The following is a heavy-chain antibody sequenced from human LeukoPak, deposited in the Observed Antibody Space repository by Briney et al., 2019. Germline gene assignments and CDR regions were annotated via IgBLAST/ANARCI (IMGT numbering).Heavy chain of an antibody. CDR3: ASGSGSYRTPYYYMDV. J-gene: IGHJ6*03. CDR2: ISITGDNT. V-gene: IGHV3-23*01. D-gene: IGHD3-10*01. Sequence: PGGSLRLSCAASGFTFSTSPMTWVRQAPGKGLEWVSSISITGDNTYYADSVKGRFSISRDSSKNTLYLQMNSLRAEDTAVYYCASGSGSYRTPYYYMDVWGTGTAVTVSS. CDR1: GFTFSTSP.